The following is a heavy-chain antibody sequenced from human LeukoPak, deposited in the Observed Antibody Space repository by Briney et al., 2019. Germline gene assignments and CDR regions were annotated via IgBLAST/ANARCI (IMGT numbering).Heavy chain of an antibody. V-gene: IGHV7-4-1*02. CDR1: GYTFTSHS. CDR3: ARDRVAPDC. Sequence: ASVKVSCKASGYTFTSHSMSWVRQAPGQGPEWMGWINTNTGNPTYAQGFTGRFVFSLDTSVGTAYLQISSLKPEDTAVYYCARDRVAPDCWGQGTLVTVSS. D-gene: IGHD2-15*01. J-gene: IGHJ4*02. CDR2: INTNTGNP.